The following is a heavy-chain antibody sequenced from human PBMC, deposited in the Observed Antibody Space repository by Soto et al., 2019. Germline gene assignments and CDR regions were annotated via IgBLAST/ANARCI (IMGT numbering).Heavy chain of an antibody. CDR1: GYTFTSYY. D-gene: IGHD3-10*01. CDR2: INPSGGST. Sequence: QVQLVQSGAEVKKPGASVKVSCKASGYTFTSYYMHWVRQAPGQGLEWMGIINPSGGSTSYAQKLQGRVTMTRDTSTSTVYMELSSLRSEDTAVYYCARDPLITMVRGGDYYFDYWGQGTLVTVSS. J-gene: IGHJ4*02. V-gene: IGHV1-46*01. CDR3: ARDPLITMVRGGDYYFDY.